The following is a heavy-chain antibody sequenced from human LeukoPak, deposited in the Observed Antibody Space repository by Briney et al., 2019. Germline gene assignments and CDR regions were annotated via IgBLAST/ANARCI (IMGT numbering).Heavy chain of an antibody. V-gene: IGHV3-43D*03. CDR3: AKDGSHHPGYYYYYMDV. J-gene: IGHJ6*03. CDR2: ITWDGGNT. D-gene: IGHD1-26*01. Sequence: WGSLRLSCAASGFTFDDYAMHWVRQAPGKDLEWVSLITWDGGNTYYADSVKGRFTISRDNSKESLYLQMNSLRPKDTALYYCAKDGSHHPGYYYYYMDVWGKGTTVTVSS. CDR1: GFTFDDYA.